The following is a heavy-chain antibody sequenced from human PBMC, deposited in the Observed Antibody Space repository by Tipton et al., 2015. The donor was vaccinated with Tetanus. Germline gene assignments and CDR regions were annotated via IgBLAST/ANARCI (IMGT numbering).Heavy chain of an antibody. V-gene: IGHV3-53*01. CDR1: GFTVSSNF. CDR2: IYSGGTT. D-gene: IGHD4-17*01. J-gene: IGHJ4*02. Sequence: SLRLSCAASGFTVSSNFMTWVRQAPGEGLEWVSIIYSGGTTYYADSVKGRFTISRDNSRNTLYLQMSSLRAEDTAVYYCAKTISNDYVAAWGQGTLVPVSS. CDR3: AKTISNDYVAA.